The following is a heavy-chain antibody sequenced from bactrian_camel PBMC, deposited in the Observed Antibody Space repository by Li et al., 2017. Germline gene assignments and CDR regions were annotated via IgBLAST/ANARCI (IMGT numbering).Heavy chain of an antibody. V-gene: IGHV3-2*01. J-gene: IGHJ6*01. D-gene: IGHD6*01. Sequence: HVQLVESGGGSVQAGGSLRLSCTASGRINSSYCMGWFRQSPGKEREGVASIDSTGSTTYGDSVKGRFTISKDNAKNTLYLQMNSLKPEDTAMYYCAAFPRTVVAGRCADFGYWGQGTQVTVS. CDR1: GRINSSYC. CDR3: AAFPRTVVAGRCADFGY. CDR2: IDSTGSTT.